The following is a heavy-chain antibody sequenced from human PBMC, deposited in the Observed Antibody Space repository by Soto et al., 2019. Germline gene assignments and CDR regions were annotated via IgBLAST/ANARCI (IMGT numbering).Heavy chain of an antibody. V-gene: IGHV4-31*03. Sequence: QVQLQESGPGLVKPSQTLSLTCTVSGGSISSGGYYWSWIRQHPGKGLEWIGYIYYSGSTYYNPSLKSRVTISVDTSKNQFSRKLSSVTAADTAVYYCARVGGGDIVVVPAAMLGAFDIWGQGTMVTVSS. J-gene: IGHJ3*02. CDR1: GGSISSGGYY. D-gene: IGHD2-2*01. CDR3: ARVGGGDIVVVPAAMLGAFDI. CDR2: IYYSGST.